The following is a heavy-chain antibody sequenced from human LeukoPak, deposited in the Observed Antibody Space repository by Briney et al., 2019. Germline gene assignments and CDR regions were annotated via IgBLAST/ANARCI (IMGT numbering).Heavy chain of an antibody. Sequence: PSETLSLTCAVSGYSISSGYYWGWIRQPPGKGLEWIGSIYHSGSTYYNPSLKSRVTISVDTSKNQFSLKLSSVTAADTAVYYCARDFAAYSGYEYWGQGTLVTVSS. J-gene: IGHJ4*02. CDR1: GYSISSGYY. CDR3: ARDFAAYSGYEY. V-gene: IGHV4-38-2*02. D-gene: IGHD5-12*01. CDR2: IYHSGST.